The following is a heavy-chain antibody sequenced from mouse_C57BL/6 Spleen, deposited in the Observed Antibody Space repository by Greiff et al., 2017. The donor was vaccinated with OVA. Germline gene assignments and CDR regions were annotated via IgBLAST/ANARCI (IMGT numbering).Heavy chain of an antibody. J-gene: IGHJ2*01. CDR2: IYPRDGST. V-gene: IGHV1-85*01. D-gene: IGHD1-1*01. CDR1: GYTFTSYD. CDR3: ARSRFTTVVDY. Sequence: VQGVESGPELVKPGASVKLSCKASGYTFTSYDINWVKQRPGQGLEWIGWIYPRDGSTKYNEKFKGKATLTVDTSSSTAYMELHSLTSEDSAVYFCARSRFTTVVDYWGQGTTLTVSS.